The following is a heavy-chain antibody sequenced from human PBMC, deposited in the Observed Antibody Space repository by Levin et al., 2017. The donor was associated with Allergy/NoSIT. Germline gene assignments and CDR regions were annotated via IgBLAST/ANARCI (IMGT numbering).Heavy chain of an antibody. Sequence: SVKVSCKASGGTFSSYAISWVRQAPGQGLEWMGGIIPIFGTANYAQKFQGRVTITADESTSTAYMELSSLRSEDTAVYYCARDPEVEGWLPYWGQGTLVTVSS. CDR1: GGTFSSYA. D-gene: IGHD5-24*01. V-gene: IGHV1-69*13. J-gene: IGHJ4*02. CDR2: IIPIFGTA. CDR3: ARDPEVEGWLPY.